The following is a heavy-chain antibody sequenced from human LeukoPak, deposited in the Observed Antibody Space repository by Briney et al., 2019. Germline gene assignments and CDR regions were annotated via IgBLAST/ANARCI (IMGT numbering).Heavy chain of an antibody. CDR1: GFTFRNYG. D-gene: IGHD5-18*01. J-gene: IGHJ4*02. V-gene: IGHV3-30*18. Sequence: GGSLRLSCAASGFTFRNYGMHWVRQAPGKGLEWVAVILDDGSDKDYADSAKGRFTISRDNSNSTLYLQMNSLRAEDTAVYYCAKGFSGYGKYYFDSWGQGSLVTVSS. CDR3: AKGFSGYGKYYFDS. CDR2: ILDDGSDK.